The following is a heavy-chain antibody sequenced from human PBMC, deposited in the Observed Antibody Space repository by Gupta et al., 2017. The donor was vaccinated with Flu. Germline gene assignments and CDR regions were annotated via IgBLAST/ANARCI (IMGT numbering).Heavy chain of an antibody. D-gene: IGHD6-6*01. J-gene: IGHJ5*02. CDR1: GGSFSGYY. CDR2: INHSGST. V-gene: IGHV4-34*01. Sequence: QVQLQQWGAGLLKPSETLSLTCAVYGGSFSGYYWRWIRPPPGKGLEWIGEINHSGSTNYNPSLKSRVTISVDTSKNQFSLKLSSVTAADTAVYYCARGRSIAARRARNWFDPWGQGTLVTVSS. CDR3: ARGRSIAARRARNWFDP.